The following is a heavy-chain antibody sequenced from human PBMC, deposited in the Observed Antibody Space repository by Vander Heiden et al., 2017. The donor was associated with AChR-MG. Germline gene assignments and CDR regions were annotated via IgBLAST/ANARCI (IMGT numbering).Heavy chain of an antibody. CDR1: GLTFRTHA. D-gene: IGHD2-15*01. CDR2: ISYDGSNK. CDR3: ARDGRPIGYCSGGSCYSHY. V-gene: IGHV3-30-3*01. Sequence: QVQLVESGGGVVQPGRSLRLSCAAPGLTFRTHAMHWGRQAPGKGLEWVAVISYDGSNKYYADSVKGRFTISRDNSKNTLYLQMNSLRAEDTAVYYCARDGRPIGYCSGGSCYSHYWGQGTLVTVSS. J-gene: IGHJ4*02.